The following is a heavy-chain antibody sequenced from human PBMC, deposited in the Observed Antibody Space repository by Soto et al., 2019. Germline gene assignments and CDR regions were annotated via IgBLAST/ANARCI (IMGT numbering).Heavy chain of an antibody. CDR2: IKYDGSEE. V-gene: IGHV3-7*01. CDR3: VTDLNWQGH. Sequence: PGGSLRLSCVVSGFSFSSVGMTWVRQAPGKGLECVTNIKYDGSEEYYVDSVKGRFTISRDNAKNSLYLQMNRLRDEDSAVYYCVTDLNWQGHWGQGTLLTVSS. J-gene: IGHJ4*02. CDR1: GFSFSSVG.